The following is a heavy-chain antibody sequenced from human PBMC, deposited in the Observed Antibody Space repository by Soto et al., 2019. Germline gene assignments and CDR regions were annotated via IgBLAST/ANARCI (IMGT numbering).Heavy chain of an antibody. CDR1: GFTFSYYA. V-gene: IGHV3-33*01. CDR3: ARDSYGMDV. CDR2: IWYDGSNK. J-gene: IGHJ6*02. Sequence: QVQLVECGGGVVQPGRSLRLSCAASGFTFSYYAMHWVRQVPGRGLEWVAVIWYDGSNKYYADSVKGRFTISRDNSKNTLWLQMNSLRAEDTAVYYCARDSYGMDVWGQGTTVTVSS.